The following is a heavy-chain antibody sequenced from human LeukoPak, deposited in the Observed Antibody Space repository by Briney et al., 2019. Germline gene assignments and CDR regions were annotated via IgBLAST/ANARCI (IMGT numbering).Heavy chain of an antibody. CDR2: FFQSEKS. CDR3: ARVLPVPYLLDS. J-gene: IGHJ4*02. V-gene: IGHV4-38-2*02. Sequence: PSETLFLTCSISGHSSTRGYYWAWVRQSPGKGLEWIATFFQSEKSFYNASLKSRVIMSLDTSTSQFSLNLTSVTAADTAVYYCARVLPVPYLLDSWGQGTHVTVSS. D-gene: IGHD2/OR15-2a*01. CDR1: GHSSTRGYY.